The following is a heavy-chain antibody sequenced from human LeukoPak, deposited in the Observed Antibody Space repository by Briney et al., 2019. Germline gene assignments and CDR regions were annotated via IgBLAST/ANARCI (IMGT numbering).Heavy chain of an antibody. Sequence: PGRSLRLSCAXSGFTFSSXXXXXXXQAPGKGXXXVAVIWYDGTNKYYADSVKGXFTISRDNSKNTLYLQMNSLRAEDTAVYYCARGRDGYNWIDYWGQGTLVTVSS. CDR3: ARGRDGYNWIDY. V-gene: IGHV3-33*01. D-gene: IGHD5-24*01. CDR2: IWYDGTNK. J-gene: IGHJ4*02. CDR1: GFTFSSXX.